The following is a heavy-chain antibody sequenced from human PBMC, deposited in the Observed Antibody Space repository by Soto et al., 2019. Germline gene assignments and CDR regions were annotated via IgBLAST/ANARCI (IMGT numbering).Heavy chain of an antibody. CDR3: ARDTSPTIFGVVTPRVTGYYYGMDV. CDR1: GFTFSSYG. Sequence: GGSLRLSCAASGFTFSSYGMHWVRQAPGKGLEWVAVIWYDGSNKYYADSVKGRFTISRDNSKNTLYLQMNSLRAEDTAVYYCARDTSPTIFGVVTPRVTGYYYGMDVWGQGTTVTVSS. CDR2: IWYDGSNK. V-gene: IGHV3-33*01. D-gene: IGHD3-3*01. J-gene: IGHJ6*02.